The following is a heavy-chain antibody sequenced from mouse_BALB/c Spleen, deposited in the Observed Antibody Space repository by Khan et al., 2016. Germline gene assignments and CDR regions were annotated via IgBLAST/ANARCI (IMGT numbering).Heavy chain of an antibody. Sequence: EVQLQESGPGLVKPSQSLSLTCSATGYSITSGYYWNWIRQFPGNKLEWMGYISYDGSNNYNPSLKNRISITRDTSKNQFFLKLNSVTTEDTATYYCATYGNYEGFAYWGQGTLVTVSA. V-gene: IGHV3-6*02. CDR2: ISYDGSN. CDR1: GYSITSGYY. D-gene: IGHD2-1*01. J-gene: IGHJ3*01. CDR3: ATYGNYEGFAY.